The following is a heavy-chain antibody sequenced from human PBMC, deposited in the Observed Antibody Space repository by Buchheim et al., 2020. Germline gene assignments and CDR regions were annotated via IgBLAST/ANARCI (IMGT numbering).Heavy chain of an antibody. CDR2: IWYDGSNK. V-gene: IGHV3-33*01. CDR1: GFTFCSYG. J-gene: IGHJ4*02. Sequence: QVQLVESGGGVVQPGRSLRLSCAASGFTFCSYGMHWVRQAPGKGLEWVAVIWYDGSNKYYADSVKGRFTIYRDNSKKPLYLQRNSLRAEDTAVYYCARRGEYSSGCLDYWGQGTL. CDR3: ARRGEYSSGCLDY. D-gene: IGHD6-25*01.